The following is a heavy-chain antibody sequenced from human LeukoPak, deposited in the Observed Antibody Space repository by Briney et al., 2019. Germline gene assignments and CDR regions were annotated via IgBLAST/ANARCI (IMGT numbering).Heavy chain of an antibody. J-gene: IGHJ4*02. Sequence: SETLSLTCAVSGGSISSGGYSWSWIRQPPGKGLEWIGYIYHSGSTYYNPSLKSRVTISVDRSKNQFSLKLSSVTAADTAVYYCARETLPLPSYFDYWGQGTLVTVSS. D-gene: IGHD3-10*01. CDR1: GGSISSGGYS. CDR2: IYHSGST. V-gene: IGHV4-30-2*01. CDR3: ARETLPLPSYFDY.